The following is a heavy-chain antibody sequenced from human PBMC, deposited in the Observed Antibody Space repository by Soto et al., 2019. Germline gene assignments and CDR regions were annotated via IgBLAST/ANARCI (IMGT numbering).Heavy chain of an antibody. V-gene: IGHV3-7*01. CDR1: GFTFSNYW. D-gene: IGHD2-21*01. Sequence: EVQLVESGGDLVQPGGSLRLSCAASGFTFSNYWMSWVRQAPGKGLEWVANIKEDGSERNYVDSVKGRFTIYRDNAENSLYLQMNSLSAADTAVYYCASARHIGPWGQGTLVTVSS. CDR2: IKEDGSER. J-gene: IGHJ5*02. CDR3: ASARHIGP.